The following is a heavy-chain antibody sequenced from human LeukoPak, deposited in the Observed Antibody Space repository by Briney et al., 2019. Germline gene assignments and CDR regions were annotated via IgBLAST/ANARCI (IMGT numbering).Heavy chain of an antibody. J-gene: IGHJ3*02. Sequence: PSETLSLTCTVSGGSISSSSYYWGWIRQPPGKGLEWIGSIYYSGSTYYNPSLKSRVTISVDTSKNQLSLKLSSVTAADTAVYYCARDGGAAAAPGAFDIWGQGTMVTVSS. V-gene: IGHV4-39*07. CDR2: IYYSGST. CDR3: ARDGGAAAAPGAFDI. D-gene: IGHD6-13*01. CDR1: GGSISSSSYY.